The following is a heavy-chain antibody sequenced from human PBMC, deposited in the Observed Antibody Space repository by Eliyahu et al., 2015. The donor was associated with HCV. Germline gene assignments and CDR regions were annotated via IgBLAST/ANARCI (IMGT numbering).Heavy chain of an antibody. D-gene: IGHD1-14*01. CDR2: IHSSGTT. V-gene: IGHV4-59*01. J-gene: IGHJ4*02. CDR3: ATNQVSVEF. Sequence: QVQLQESGPGLVEPSETLSLTCNVSGGSITSYYWSWIRQPPGKGLEWIGSIHSSGTTHYNPPLKSRVTISIHTSKNQFSLKLTSVTVADTAVYYCATNQVSVEFWGLGTLVTVSS. CDR1: GGSITSYY.